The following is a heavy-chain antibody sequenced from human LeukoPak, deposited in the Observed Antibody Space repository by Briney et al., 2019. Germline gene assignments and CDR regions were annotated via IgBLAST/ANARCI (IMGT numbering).Heavy chain of an antibody. CDR1: GGSISSSSYY. CDR2: IYYSGST. D-gene: IGHD6-13*01. CDR3: ARHASDSSSWPPNPSYYFDY. Sequence: PSETLSLTCTVSGGSISSSSYYWGWIRQPPGKGLEWIGSIYYSGSTYYNPSLKSRVTISVDTSKNQFSLKLSSVTAADTAVYYCARHASDSSSWPPNPSYYFDYWGQGTLVTVSS. J-gene: IGHJ4*02. V-gene: IGHV4-39*01.